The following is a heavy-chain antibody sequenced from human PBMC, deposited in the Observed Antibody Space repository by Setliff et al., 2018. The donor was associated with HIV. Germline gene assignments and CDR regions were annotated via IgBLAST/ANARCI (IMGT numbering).Heavy chain of an antibody. CDR2: ISAYNGNT. CDR1: GYTFTSYG. V-gene: IGHV1-18*01. D-gene: IGHD5-12*01. CDR3: ARDILPVEMATICDY. J-gene: IGHJ4*02. Sequence: ASVKVSCKASGYTFTSYGISWVRQAPGQGLEWMGWISAYNGNTNYAQKLQGRVTMTTDTSTSTAYMELRSLRSDDTAVYYCARDILPVEMATICDYWGQGTLVTV.